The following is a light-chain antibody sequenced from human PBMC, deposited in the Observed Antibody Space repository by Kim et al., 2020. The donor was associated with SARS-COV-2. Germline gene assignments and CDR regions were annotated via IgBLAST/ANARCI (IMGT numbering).Light chain of an antibody. Sequence: QSVLTQSPSASGTPGQRVTISCSGSSSNIGTQYVYWYQHLPGTAPKLLIYRNNERPSGVPDRFSGSKSGTSASLAISGLRSEDEAEYYCATWDNSLRGRVFGGGTKLTVL. V-gene: IGLV1-47*01. CDR2: RNN. J-gene: IGLJ3*02. CDR1: SSNIGTQY. CDR3: ATWDNSLRGRV.